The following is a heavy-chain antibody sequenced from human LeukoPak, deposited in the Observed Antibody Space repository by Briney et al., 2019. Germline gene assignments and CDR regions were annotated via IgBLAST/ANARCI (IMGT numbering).Heavy chain of an antibody. D-gene: IGHD4-23*01. CDR1: GGSLTYTSHY. V-gene: IGHV4-39*07. CDR2: IHYSGDT. CDR3: ARVGFGNTPHPIDY. Sequence: SETLSLTCSVSGGSLTYTSHYWGWIRQPPGKGLEWIGSIHYSGDTYYKPSLRSRVTISVDTSKNQFSLELSSVTAADTAVYYCARVGFGNTPHPIDYWGQGTLVTVSS. J-gene: IGHJ4*02.